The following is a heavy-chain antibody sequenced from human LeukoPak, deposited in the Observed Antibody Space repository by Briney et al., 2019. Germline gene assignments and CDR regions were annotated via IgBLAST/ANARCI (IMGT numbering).Heavy chain of an antibody. D-gene: IGHD3-10*01. Sequence: ASVKVSCKASGYTFTGYYMHWVRQAPGQGLEWMGWINPNSGGTNYAQKLQGRVTMTRDTSISTAYMELSRLRSDDTAVYYCARDSFVFRITMVRGVMGHWGQGTLVTVSS. J-gene: IGHJ4*02. CDR3: ARDSFVFRITMVRGVMGH. CDR2: INPNSGGT. CDR1: GYTFTGYY. V-gene: IGHV1-2*02.